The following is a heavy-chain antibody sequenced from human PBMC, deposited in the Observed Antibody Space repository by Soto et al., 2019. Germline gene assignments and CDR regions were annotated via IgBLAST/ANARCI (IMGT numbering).Heavy chain of an antibody. J-gene: IGHJ4*02. D-gene: IGHD3-16*01. CDR3: TKDISPGGLDY. Sequence: EVQLVESGGGLVQPGTSLRLSCAASGFTLDDYAMHWVRQDPGKGLEWVSGIYWNSNRIDYADSVKGRFTISRDNAKKPLSLQMNGLRAEATALYYGTKDISPGGLDYWGQGTLVIVSS. CDR2: IYWNSNRI. CDR1: GFTLDDYA. V-gene: IGHV3-9*01.